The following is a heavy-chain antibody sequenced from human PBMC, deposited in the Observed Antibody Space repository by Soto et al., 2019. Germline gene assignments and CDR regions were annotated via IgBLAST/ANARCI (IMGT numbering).Heavy chain of an antibody. CDR3: ARDLVTGDYYYYYYGMDV. J-gene: IGHJ6*02. D-gene: IGHD7-27*01. CDR1: GFTFSSYA. V-gene: IGHV3-30-3*01. Sequence: GGSLRLSCAASGFTFSSYAMHWVRQAPGKGLEWVAVISYDGSNKYYADSVKGRFTISRDNSKNTLYLQMNSLRAEDTAVYYCARDLVTGDYYYYYYGMDVWGQGTTVTVSS. CDR2: ISYDGSNK.